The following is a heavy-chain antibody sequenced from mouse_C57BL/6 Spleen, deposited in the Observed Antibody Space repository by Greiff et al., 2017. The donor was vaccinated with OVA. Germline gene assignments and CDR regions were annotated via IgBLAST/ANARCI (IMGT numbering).Heavy chain of an antibody. CDR2: INPSNGGT. D-gene: IGHD4-1*01. Sequence: QVQLQQPGTELVNPVASVKLSCKASGYTFTSYWMHWVKQRPGQGLQWIGNINPSNGGTNYNEKFKSKATLTVDKSSSTAYMQLSSLTSEDSAVYYCARRSGTGAMDYWGQGTSVTVSS. CDR3: ARRSGTGAMDY. V-gene: IGHV1-53*01. J-gene: IGHJ4*01. CDR1: GYTFTSYW.